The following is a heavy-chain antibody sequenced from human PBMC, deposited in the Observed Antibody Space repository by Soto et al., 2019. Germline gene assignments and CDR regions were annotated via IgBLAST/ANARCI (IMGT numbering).Heavy chain of an antibody. V-gene: IGHV4-31*03. CDR2: IYCSGGP. CDR1: GYSMTSGGYY. Sequence: QMQLQESGPELVKPSQTLSLICTVSGYSMTSGGYYWSWIRHLPGKGREWIGYIYCSGGPQSNPSLKSRVSMPVATSTNQFTLRLSSVTAADTAVYYCATLLGSHQHYYFGIDVWGQGTTVTVSS. J-gene: IGHJ6*02. D-gene: IGHD2-2*01. CDR3: ATLLGSHQHYYFGIDV.